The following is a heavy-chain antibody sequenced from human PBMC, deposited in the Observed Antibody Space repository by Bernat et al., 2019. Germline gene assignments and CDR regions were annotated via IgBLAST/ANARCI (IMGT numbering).Heavy chain of an antibody. CDR2: ISGGGSGT. CDR3: AKRAVRGDYYFDY. D-gene: IGHD6-19*01. Sequence: EVQLVESGGGLVQPGGSLRLSCAASGFTFSSFHLSWVRQAPGMGLEWVSSISGGGSGTYYADSVKGRFTISRDNSKNTLYLQMNSLRAEDTAVYYCAKRAVRGDYYFDYWGQGTLVTVSS. J-gene: IGHJ4*02. V-gene: IGHV3-23*04. CDR1: GFTFSSFH.